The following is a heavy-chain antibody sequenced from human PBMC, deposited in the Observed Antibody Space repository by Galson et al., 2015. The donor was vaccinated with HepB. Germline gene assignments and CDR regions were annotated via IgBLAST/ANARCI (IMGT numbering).Heavy chain of an antibody. Sequence: SLRLSCAASGFTFSSYAMSWVRQAPGKGLEWVSAISGSGGSTYYADSVKGRFTISRDNSKNTLYLQMNSLRAEDTAVYYCAKDPWAAGIGFDYWGQGTLVTVSS. J-gene: IGHJ4*02. CDR1: GFTFSSYA. V-gene: IGHV3-23*01. D-gene: IGHD6-13*01. CDR3: AKDPWAAGIGFDY. CDR2: ISGSGGST.